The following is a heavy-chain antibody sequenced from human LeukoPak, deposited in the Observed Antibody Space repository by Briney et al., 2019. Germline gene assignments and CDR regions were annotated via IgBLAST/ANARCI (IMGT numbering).Heavy chain of an antibody. J-gene: IGHJ4*02. V-gene: IGHV3-21*01. CDR2: ISSSSSYI. CDR1: GFTFSSYS. D-gene: IGHD1-26*01. Sequence: GSLRLSCAASGFTFSSYSMNWVRQAPGKGLEWVSSISSSSSYIYYADSVKGRFTISRDNAKNLLYLQMNSLRAEDTAVYYCASYPYSGSYFFDYWGQGTLVTVSS. CDR3: ASYPYSGSYFFDY.